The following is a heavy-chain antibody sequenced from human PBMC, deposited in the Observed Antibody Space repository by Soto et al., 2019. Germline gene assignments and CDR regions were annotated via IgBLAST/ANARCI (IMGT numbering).Heavy chain of an antibody. CDR2: ISGSGGST. Sequence: GGSLRLSCAASGFTFSSYAMSWVRQAPGKGLEWVSAISGSGGSTYYADSVKGRFTISRDNSKNTLYLQMNSLIAEDTAVYYCAKRREVIILYLRFDYWGQGTLVTVSS. J-gene: IGHJ4*02. CDR1: GFTFSSYA. V-gene: IGHV3-23*01. CDR3: AKRREVIILYLRFDY. D-gene: IGHD3-10*01.